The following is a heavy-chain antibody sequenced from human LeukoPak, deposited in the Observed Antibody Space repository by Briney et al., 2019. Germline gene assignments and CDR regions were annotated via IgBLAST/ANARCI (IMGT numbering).Heavy chain of an antibody. CDR1: GGTFSSYA. D-gene: IGHD6-13*01. CDR2: IIPIFGTA. V-gene: IGHV1-69*13. Sequence: SVKVSCKASGGTFSSYAISWVRQAPGQGLEWMGGIIPIFGTANYAQKFQGRVTITADESTSTAYMELSSLRSEDTAVYYCARDRGLAAAGTNYYYYMDVWGKGTTVTISS. CDR3: ARDRGLAAAGTNYYYYMDV. J-gene: IGHJ6*03.